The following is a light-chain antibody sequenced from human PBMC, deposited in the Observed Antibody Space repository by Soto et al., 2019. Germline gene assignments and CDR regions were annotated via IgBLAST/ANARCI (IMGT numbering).Light chain of an antibody. Sequence: DIQMTQSPASLSASVEDRVIITCRASQSISNPLNWYQQKPGKAPKLLIFAASSLQSGVPSRFSGRRSGTDFTLTISSLQPEDFANYYCQQSYSRPPPFGQGTKVDIK. J-gene: IGKJ1*01. CDR1: QSISNP. CDR2: AAS. CDR3: QQSYSRPPP. V-gene: IGKV1-39*01.